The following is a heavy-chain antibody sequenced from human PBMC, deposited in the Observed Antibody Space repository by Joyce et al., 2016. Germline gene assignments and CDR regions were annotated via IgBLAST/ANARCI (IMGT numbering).Heavy chain of an antibody. Sequence: QVQLQESGPGLVKPSQTLSLTCNVSGGSISSGGYYWSWIRQHPGKGLEWIGHIHDDGSPYYNPSLKSRMTISVDTSKTQLSLTLTSVTAADTAVYYCARGRSTSAYDAFHLWGQGTLVIVSS. CDR1: GGSISSGGYY. V-gene: IGHV4-31*03. J-gene: IGHJ3*01. D-gene: IGHD2/OR15-2a*01. CDR2: IHDDGSP. CDR3: ARGRSTSAYDAFHL.